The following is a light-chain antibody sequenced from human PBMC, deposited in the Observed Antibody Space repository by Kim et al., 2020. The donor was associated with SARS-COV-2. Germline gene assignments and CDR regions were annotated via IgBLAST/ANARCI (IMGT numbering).Light chain of an antibody. CDR1: NIGSKS. Sequence: SYELTQPPSVSVAPGKTARITCGGNNIGSKSVHWYQQKPGQAPVLVIYYDSDRPSGIPERFSGSNSGNTATLTISRVEAGDEADYYCQVWDDNSNHWVFGGGTQLTVL. CDR2: YDS. V-gene: IGLV3-21*04. J-gene: IGLJ3*02. CDR3: QVWDDNSNHWV.